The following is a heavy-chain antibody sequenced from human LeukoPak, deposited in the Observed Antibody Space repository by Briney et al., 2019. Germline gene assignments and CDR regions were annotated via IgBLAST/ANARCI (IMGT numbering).Heavy chain of an antibody. CDR1: GFAFSSFA. J-gene: IGHJ6*03. CDR3: TKELHVAVAVADYYYFYMDV. Sequence: GGSLRLSCAASGFAFSSFAMGWVRQSPGKGLEWLSTINGGGNTTFYADSVKGRFTISRDNSKNTLYLHMDSLRPDDTATYYCTKELHVAVAVADYYYFYMDVWGRGTAVTVSS. D-gene: IGHD6-19*01. V-gene: IGHV3-23*01. CDR2: INGGGNTT.